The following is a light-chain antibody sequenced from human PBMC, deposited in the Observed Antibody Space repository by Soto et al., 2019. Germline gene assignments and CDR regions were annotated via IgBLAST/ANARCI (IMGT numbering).Light chain of an antibody. CDR2: KAS. CDR3: QQKNSYPVT. J-gene: IGKJ1*01. Sequence: DIQMTQSPSTLSASVGDRVTITCRASQSISSWLAWYQQKPGKAPKLLIYKASSLESGVPSRFSGSGSGTEFTLTISSLQPDDFATYYCQQKNSYPVTFGQGTKVDIK. CDR1: QSISSW. V-gene: IGKV1-5*03.